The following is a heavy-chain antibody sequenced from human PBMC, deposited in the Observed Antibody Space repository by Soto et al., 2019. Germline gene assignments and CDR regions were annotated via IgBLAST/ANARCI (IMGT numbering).Heavy chain of an antibody. CDR2: INPSGGST. Sequence: GASVKVSCKASGYTFTSYSMHWGRQAPGQGLEWMGIINPSGGSTSYAQKFQGRVTMTRDTSTSTVYMELSSLRSEDTAVYYCARDSYYYDSSGYYRYLNYWGQGTLVTVSS. J-gene: IGHJ4*02. CDR3: ARDSYYYDSSGYYRYLNY. V-gene: IGHV1-46*01. CDR1: GYTFTSYS. D-gene: IGHD3-22*01.